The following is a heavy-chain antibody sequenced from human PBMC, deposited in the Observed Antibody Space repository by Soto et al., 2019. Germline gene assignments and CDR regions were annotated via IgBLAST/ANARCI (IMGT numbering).Heavy chain of an antibody. CDR1: GGSFSAYY. J-gene: IGHJ4*02. Sequence: QVQLQQWGAGLLKPSETLSLTCAVYGGSFSAYYWSWIRQPPGKGLEWIGEINHSGSTNYNPSLKSRVTISVDTSKHQFSLQLSSVTAADTAVYYCARGQSSLLLDCWGQGILVTVSS. CDR2: INHSGST. CDR3: ARGQSSLLLDC. D-gene: IGHD2-8*02. V-gene: IGHV4-34*01.